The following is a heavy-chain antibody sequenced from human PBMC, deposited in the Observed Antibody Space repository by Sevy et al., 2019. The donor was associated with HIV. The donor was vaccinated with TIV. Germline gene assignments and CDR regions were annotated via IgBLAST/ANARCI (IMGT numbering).Heavy chain of an antibody. V-gene: IGHV3-23*01. Sequence: GGSLRLSCAASGFTFGTYAMGWVRQAPGKGLEWVSGISNTGNDIYYAGSVEGRFTISRDNSKSTLFLEMNNLRAEDTAVYYCAKDGAPYCTGGICFPYWYFDLWGRGALVTVSS. CDR2: ISNTGNDI. D-gene: IGHD2-8*02. CDR3: AKDGAPYCTGGICFPYWYFDL. J-gene: IGHJ2*01. CDR1: GFTFGTYA.